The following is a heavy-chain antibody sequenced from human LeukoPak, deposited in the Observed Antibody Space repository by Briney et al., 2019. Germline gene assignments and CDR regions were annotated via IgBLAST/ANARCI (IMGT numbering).Heavy chain of an antibody. CDR3: ARAHPTEGFFGVVILHNWFDP. Sequence: SVKVSCKASGGTFSSYAISWVRQAPGQGLEWMGRIIPILGIANYAQKFQGRVTMTRNTSISTAYMELSSLRSEDTAVYYCARAHPTEGFFGVVILHNWFDPWGQGTLVTVSS. CDR2: IIPILGIA. V-gene: IGHV1-69*04. CDR1: GGTFSSYA. D-gene: IGHD3-3*01. J-gene: IGHJ5*02.